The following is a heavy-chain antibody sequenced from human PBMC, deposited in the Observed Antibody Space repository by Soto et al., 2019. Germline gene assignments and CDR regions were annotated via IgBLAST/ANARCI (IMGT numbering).Heavy chain of an antibody. D-gene: IGHD3-10*02. Sequence: PSGTLAHTCTVSGGAISSFYWSWIRQPPGKGLEWIGYIYYSGNTNYNPSLKSRVTISVDTSKNQFSLKLSSVTAADTAVYYCATRYVRTLDYWGQGTLVTVSS. CDR3: ATRYVRTLDY. V-gene: IGHV4-59*08. J-gene: IGHJ4*02. CDR2: IYYSGNT. CDR1: GGAISSFY.